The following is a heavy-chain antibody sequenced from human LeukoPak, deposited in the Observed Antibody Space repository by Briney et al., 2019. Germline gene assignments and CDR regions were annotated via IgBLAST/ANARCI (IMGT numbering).Heavy chain of an antibody. J-gene: IGHJ5*02. CDR3: ARHGRYLTANWFDP. CDR2: IDPSDSYT. V-gene: IGHV5-10-1*01. CDR1: GHSFTSYW. D-gene: IGHD1-14*01. Sequence: GESLKISCKGSGHSFTSYWISWVRQMPGKGLEWMGRIDPSDSYTNSSPSFQGHVTISADKSISTAYLQWSSLKASDTAMYYCARHGRYLTANWFDPWGQGTLVTVSS.